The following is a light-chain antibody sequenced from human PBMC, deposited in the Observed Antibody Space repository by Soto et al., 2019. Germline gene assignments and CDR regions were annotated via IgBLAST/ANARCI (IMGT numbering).Light chain of an antibody. Sequence: DILMTQSPDSLAVSLGERATINCRSSESVLYIPTNKNYLAWYQQKPGQPPKLLIYWASTWEFGVPDRFSGSGSGTDFTLTISSLQAEDVAVYYCQQYFTTPRLGFGGGTKVDIK. CDR2: WAS. CDR1: ESVLYIPTNKNY. J-gene: IGKJ4*01. V-gene: IGKV4-1*01. CDR3: QQYFTTPRLG.